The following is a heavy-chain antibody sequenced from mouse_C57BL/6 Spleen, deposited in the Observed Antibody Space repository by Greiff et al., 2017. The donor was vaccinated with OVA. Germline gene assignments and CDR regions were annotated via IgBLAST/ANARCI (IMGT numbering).Heavy chain of an antibody. J-gene: IGHJ2*01. D-gene: IGHD2-4*01. Sequence: EVQLVESGGDLVKPGGSLKLSCAASGFTFSSYGMSWVRQTPDKRLEWVATISSGGSYTYYPDSVKGRFTISRDNAKNTLYLQMSSLKSEDTARDYWARTGYDYDDFDYWGQGTTLTVSS. CDR2: ISSGGSYT. CDR1: GFTFSSYG. V-gene: IGHV5-6*01. CDR3: ARTGYDYDDFDY.